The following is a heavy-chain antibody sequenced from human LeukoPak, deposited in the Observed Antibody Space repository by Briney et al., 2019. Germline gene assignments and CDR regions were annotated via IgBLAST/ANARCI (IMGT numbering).Heavy chain of an antibody. CDR2: INTNTGNP. D-gene: IGHD6-13*01. J-gene: IGHJ4*02. Sequence: ASVQVSSKASGYSFTGYAMNWVRQAPGQGLAWMGWINTNTGNPTYAQGFTGRFVFSLDTSVTTAYLQISSLNTEDTAVYYCARALSIAAAAGGYWGQGTLVTVSS. CDR3: ARALSIAAAAGGY. V-gene: IGHV7-4-1*02. CDR1: GYSFTGYA.